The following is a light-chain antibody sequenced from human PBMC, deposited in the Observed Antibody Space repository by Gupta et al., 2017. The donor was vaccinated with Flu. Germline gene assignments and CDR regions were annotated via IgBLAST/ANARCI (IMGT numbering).Light chain of an antibody. CDR3: EAWEDILKGLL. CDR1: SSNMGSNT. Sequence: QSVLTQPPSASATPWHTVTISCSGSSSNMGSNTVNWYQQFPGTAHRLLMYSTKQRPSGVPDRCSGSKSGTSDSLAIRGLKSEDEAEDYGEAWEDILKGLLFGGGTKLTVL. V-gene: IGLV1-44*01. J-gene: IGLJ2*01. CDR2: STK.